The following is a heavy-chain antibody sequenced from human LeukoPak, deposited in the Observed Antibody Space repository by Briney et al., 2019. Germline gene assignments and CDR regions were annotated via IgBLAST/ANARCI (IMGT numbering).Heavy chain of an antibody. Sequence: GGSLRLSCVASGFTFSSYAMSWVRHAPGKGLEWVSGINTSGGNTYYEDSLQGRFTISRDNSKNTLCLQMNSLRTEDTAVYYCAKANYDILTVYYSWGQGTLVSVSS. CDR1: GFTFSSYA. CDR2: INTSGGNT. J-gene: IGHJ5*02. V-gene: IGHV3-23*01. CDR3: AKANYDILTVYYS. D-gene: IGHD3-9*01.